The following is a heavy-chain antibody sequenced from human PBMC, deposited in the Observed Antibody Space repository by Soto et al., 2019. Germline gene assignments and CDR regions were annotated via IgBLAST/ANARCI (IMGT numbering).Heavy chain of an antibody. CDR3: AKDRVFIIDVVDY. Sequence: PGGSLRLSCAASVFTFSSYAMIWVRQAPGKGLEWVSAISGSGGSTYYADSVKGRFTISRDNSKNTLYLQMNSLRAEDTAVYYCAKDRVFIIDVVDYWGQGTLVTVSS. J-gene: IGHJ4*01. CDR2: ISGSGGST. CDR1: VFTFSSYA. D-gene: IGHD3-3*01. V-gene: IGHV3-23*01.